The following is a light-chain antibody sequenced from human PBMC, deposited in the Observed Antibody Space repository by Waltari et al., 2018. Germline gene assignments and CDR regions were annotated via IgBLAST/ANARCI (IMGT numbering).Light chain of an antibody. CDR3: QQYYSDLLIT. Sequence: EIVLTQSPATLSLSPGERATLSCRASQSVSSYLAWYQQKPGQAPRLLIYDASNRATGIPARFSGSGSGTDFTLTISSLQAEDVAVYYCQQYYSDLLITFGQGTRLEIK. J-gene: IGKJ5*01. CDR2: DAS. CDR1: QSVSSY. V-gene: IGKV3-11*01.